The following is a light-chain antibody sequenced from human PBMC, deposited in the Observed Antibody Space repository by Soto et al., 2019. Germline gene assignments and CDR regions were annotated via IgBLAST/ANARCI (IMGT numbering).Light chain of an antibody. CDR2: GNN. Sequence: QLVLTQPPSVSGAPGQRVTISCTGSSSNIGAGYDVHWYQQLPGTAPKLLIYGNNNRPSGVPDRFSGSKSGASASLAITGLLAEDESDYYCQSYDSSLSGPVFGGGTKLTVL. V-gene: IGLV1-40*01. CDR1: SSNIGAGYD. J-gene: IGLJ2*01. CDR3: QSYDSSLSGPV.